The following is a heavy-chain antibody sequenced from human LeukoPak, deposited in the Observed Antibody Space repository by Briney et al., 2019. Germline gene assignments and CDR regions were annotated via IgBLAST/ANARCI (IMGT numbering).Heavy chain of an antibody. CDR1: GYRFTSYW. CDR3: ARRNPLTQDAFDI. D-gene: IGHD2-21*02. J-gene: IGHJ3*02. Sequence: GESLKIPVQGSGYRFTSYWIGWARRLPGKGLEWLGIIYPGDSDTTYSPSCQGQLTISADKSISTAYQQWSSLKASDTAMYYCARRNPLTQDAFDIWGQGTMVTVSS. CDR2: IYPGDSDT. V-gene: IGHV5-51*01.